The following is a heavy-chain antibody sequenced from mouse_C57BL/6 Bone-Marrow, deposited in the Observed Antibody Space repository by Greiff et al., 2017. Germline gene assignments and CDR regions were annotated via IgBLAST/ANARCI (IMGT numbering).Heavy chain of an antibody. Sequence: QVQLKQSGAELARPGASVKLSCKASGYTFTSYGISWVKQRTGQGLEWIGEIYPRSGNTYYNEKFKGKATLTADKSSSTAYMELRSLTSEDSAVYFCAREGIYYGYDWFAYWGQGTLVTVSA. V-gene: IGHV1-81*01. CDR3: AREGIYYGYDWFAY. J-gene: IGHJ3*01. CDR1: GYTFTSYG. CDR2: IYPRSGNT. D-gene: IGHD2-2*01.